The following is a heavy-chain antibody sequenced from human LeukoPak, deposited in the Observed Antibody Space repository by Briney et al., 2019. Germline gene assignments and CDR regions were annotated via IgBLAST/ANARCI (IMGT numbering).Heavy chain of an antibody. D-gene: IGHD3-10*01. V-gene: IGHV3-33*01. CDR1: GYTFSSYG. J-gene: IGHJ4*02. CDR3: GLLWFGELSD. Sequence: SCKASGYTFSSYGMHWVRQAPGKGLEWVAVIWYDGSNKYYADSVKGRFTISRDNSKNTLYLQMNSLRAEDTAVYYCGLLWFGELSDWGQGTLVTVSS. CDR2: IWYDGSNK.